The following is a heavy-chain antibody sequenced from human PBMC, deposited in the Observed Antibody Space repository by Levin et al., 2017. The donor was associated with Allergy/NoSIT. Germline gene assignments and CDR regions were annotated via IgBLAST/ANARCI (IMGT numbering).Heavy chain of an antibody. D-gene: IGHD2-8*01. Sequence: SLLLSFSSSFFPFLPSSLSWVRQAPGKGLEWVSGITDIGGSTYYAESVKGRFTLSLDHSKNTLYLQMNSLRAEDTAVYYCAKDPEGGVNFDYWGQGTLVTVSS. CDR1: FFPFLPSS. CDR3: AKDPEGGVNFDY. V-gene: IGHV3-23*01. CDR2: ITDIGGST. J-gene: IGHJ4*02.